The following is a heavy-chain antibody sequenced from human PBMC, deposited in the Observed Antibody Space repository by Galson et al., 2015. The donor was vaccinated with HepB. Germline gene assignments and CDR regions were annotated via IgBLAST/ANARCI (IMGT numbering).Heavy chain of an antibody. CDR2: ISSSSSTI. Sequence: SLRLSCAASGFTFSSYSMNWVRQAPGKGLEWVSYISSSSSTIYYADSVKGRFTISRDNAKNSLYLQMNSLRAEDTAVYYCARDSVYYDSSGYPDAFDIWGQGTMVTVSS. CDR3: ARDSVYYDSSGYPDAFDI. V-gene: IGHV3-48*01. CDR1: GFTFSSYS. J-gene: IGHJ3*02. D-gene: IGHD3-22*01.